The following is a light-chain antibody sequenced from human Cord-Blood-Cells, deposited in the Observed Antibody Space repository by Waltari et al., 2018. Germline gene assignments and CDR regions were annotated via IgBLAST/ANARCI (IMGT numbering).Light chain of an antibody. CDR2: EVS. J-gene: IGLJ2*01. Sequence: QSALTQPASVSGSPGQPITISCTGTSSDVGSYNLVSWYQQHPGKAPKLMSYEVSKRPSGVSNRFSGSKSGNTASLTISGLQAEDEADYYCCSYAGSSTVVFGGGTKLTVL. CDR3: CSYAGSSTVV. V-gene: IGLV2-23*02. CDR1: SSDVGSYNL.